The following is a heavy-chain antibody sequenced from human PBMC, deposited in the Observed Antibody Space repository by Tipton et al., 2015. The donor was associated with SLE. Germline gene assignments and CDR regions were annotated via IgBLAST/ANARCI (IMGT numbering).Heavy chain of an antibody. CDR3: ARIGPQLWLPSGYYFDC. CDR1: GGSFSGYY. CDR2: INHSGNT. V-gene: IGHV4-34*01. J-gene: IGHJ4*02. Sequence: TLSLTCTVSGGSFSGYYWSWIRQPPGKGLEWIGEINHSGNTNYNPSLKSRVGISVDTSKNQFSLKLTSVTAADTAIYYCARIGPQLWLPSGYYFDCWGQGTLVTVSS. D-gene: IGHD5-24*01.